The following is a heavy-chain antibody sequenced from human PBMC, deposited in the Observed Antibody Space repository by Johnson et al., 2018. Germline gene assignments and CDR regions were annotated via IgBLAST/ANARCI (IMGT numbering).Heavy chain of an antibody. J-gene: IGHJ3*02. CDR1: GFTFSNAW. D-gene: IGHD2-21*02. V-gene: IGHV3-15*01. CDR2: IKSKTDGGTT. CDR3: AAAYCGGDCYPIYGENAFDI. Sequence: VQLVQSGGGLVKPGGSLRLSCAASGFTFSNAWMSWVRQAPGKGLEWVGRIKSKTDGGTTDYAAPVKGRSTISRDDSKNTLYLKMNSLRAVDTGVYFCAAAYCGGDCYPIYGENAFDIWGQGTMVTVSS.